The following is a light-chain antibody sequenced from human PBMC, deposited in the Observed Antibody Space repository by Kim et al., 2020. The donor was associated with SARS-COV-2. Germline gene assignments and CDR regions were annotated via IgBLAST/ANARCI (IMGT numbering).Light chain of an antibody. J-gene: IGLJ3*02. Sequence: SSELTQDPAVSVSLGETVRITCQGDSVRNYFVSWYQQKSGQAPLLVMYGRNIRASGIPDRFSGSRLGDTASLTIAGTQPEDEADYYCNSRDSSGNLGVLG. CDR1: SVRNYF. CDR2: GRN. CDR3: NSRDSSGNLGV. V-gene: IGLV3-19*01.